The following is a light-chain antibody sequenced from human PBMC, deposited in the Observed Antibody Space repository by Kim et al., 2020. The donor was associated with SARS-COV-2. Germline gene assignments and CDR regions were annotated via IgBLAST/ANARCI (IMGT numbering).Light chain of an antibody. CDR2: DVS. Sequence: QSALTQPASVSGSPGQSITISCTGTSRDIGSYNRVSWYQQPPGKAPKLMIYDVSNRPSGVSNRFSGSKSGNTASLTISGLQAEDEADYYCSSYTSSITVVFGGGTQLTVL. V-gene: IGLV2-14*01. CDR1: SRDIGSYNR. J-gene: IGLJ3*02. CDR3: SSYTSSITVV.